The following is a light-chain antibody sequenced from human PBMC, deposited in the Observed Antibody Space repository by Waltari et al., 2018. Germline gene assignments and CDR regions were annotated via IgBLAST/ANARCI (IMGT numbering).Light chain of an antibody. CDR2: GNS. CDR1: SSHIGAGSD. V-gene: IGLV1-40*01. J-gene: IGLJ2*01. CDR3: QSYDSSLSGSV. Sequence: QSGLTPPPPVSGAPGQRVTLSCTGTSSHIGAGSDVHWYQLLPGTAPKVLIYGNSNRPSGVPDRFSGSKSGTSASLAITGLQAEDEADYYCQSYDSSLSGSVFGGGTKLTVL.